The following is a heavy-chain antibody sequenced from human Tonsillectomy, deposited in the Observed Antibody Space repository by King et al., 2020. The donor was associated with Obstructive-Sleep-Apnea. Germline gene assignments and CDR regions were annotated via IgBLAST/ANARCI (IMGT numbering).Heavy chain of an antibody. J-gene: IGHJ4*02. D-gene: IGHD2-15*01. CDR2: ISYDGNNK. Sequence: GGGGGGAGRALRLSCTASGFTVSTYGTPWVRQAPGKGLERVAVISYDGNNKYYADSVKGRFTISRDNSTNPLSLQMNSLRAEETAEYYCAKDCGGGCTGGSCYGYFDYWGQGTLVTVSS. V-gene: IGHV3-30*18. CDR1: GFTVSTYG. CDR3: AKDCGGGCTGGSCYGYFDY.